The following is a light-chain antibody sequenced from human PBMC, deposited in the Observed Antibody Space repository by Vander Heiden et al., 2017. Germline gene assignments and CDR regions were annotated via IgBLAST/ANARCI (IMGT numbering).Light chain of an antibody. J-gene: IGLJ1*01. CDR3: CSYAGSGIYV. V-gene: IGLV2-23*02. Sequence: QSALTQPASVSGSPGQSITLPRTGSSSDVGSYNLVSWYQQYPGKAPKVMIYEVSKRPSGVSDRFSGSKSGNTASLTISGLQAEDEADYYCCSYAGSGIYVFGIETKVTVL. CDR2: EVS. CDR1: SSDVGSYNL.